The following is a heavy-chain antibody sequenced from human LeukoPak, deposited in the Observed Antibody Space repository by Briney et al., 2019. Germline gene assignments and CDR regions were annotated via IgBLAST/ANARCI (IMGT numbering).Heavy chain of an antibody. J-gene: IGHJ4*02. CDR1: GGSISSYY. CDR2: IYYSGST. V-gene: IGHV4-59*01. CDR3: ARGGDFWSGYCFDY. Sequence: SETLSLTCTVSGGSISSYYWSWIRQPPGKRLEWIGYIYYSGSTNYNPSLKSRVTISVDTSKNQFSLKLSSVTAADTAVYYCARGGDFWSGYCFDYWGQGTLVTVSS. D-gene: IGHD3-3*01.